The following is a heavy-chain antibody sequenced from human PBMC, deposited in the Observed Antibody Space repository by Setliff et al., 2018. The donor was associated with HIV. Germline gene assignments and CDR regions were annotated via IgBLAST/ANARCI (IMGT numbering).Heavy chain of an antibody. CDR2: IYYNGST. J-gene: IGHJ5*02. V-gene: IGHV4-31*03. Sequence: SQTLSLTCTVSGASIGSGRSYWSWIRQHPGKGLEWIGNIYYNGSTYHNPSLKTRVTISVDTSKNQFSLNLRSVTAADTAVYYCASWGRARRANHNFWSGSSWFDPWGQGILVTVSS. CDR1: GASIGSGRSY. D-gene: IGHD3-3*01. CDR3: ASWGRARRANHNFWSGSSWFDP.